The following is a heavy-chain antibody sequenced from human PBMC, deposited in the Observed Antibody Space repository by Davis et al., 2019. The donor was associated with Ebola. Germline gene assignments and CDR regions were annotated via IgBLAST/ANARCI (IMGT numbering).Heavy chain of an antibody. J-gene: IGHJ6*02. D-gene: IGHD2-15*01. Sequence: PSETLSLTCAVYGGSFSGYYWSWIRQPPGKGLEWIGEINHSGSTNYHPSLKSRVTISVDTSKNQFSLKLSSVTAADTAVYYCARGDKPDYYYYGMDVWGQGTTVTVSS. CDR3: ARGDKPDYYYYGMDV. V-gene: IGHV4-34*01. CDR1: GGSFSGYY. CDR2: INHSGST.